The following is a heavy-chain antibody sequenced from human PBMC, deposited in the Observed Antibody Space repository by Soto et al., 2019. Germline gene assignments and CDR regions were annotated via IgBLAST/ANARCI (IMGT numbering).Heavy chain of an antibody. D-gene: IGHD1-1*01. CDR1: GLPFRDYA. J-gene: IGHJ4*02. Sequence: PGGSLRLSCAASGLPFRDYAMHWVRHAPGRGLEWVAVTNWDGGSTYYADSVSGRFAISRDNRKNSLFLEMSSLRPEDTALYYCVKGDTTGTSYFGLWGQGTPVTVSS. CDR2: TNWDGGST. CDR3: VKGDTTGTSYFGL. V-gene: IGHV3-43D*04.